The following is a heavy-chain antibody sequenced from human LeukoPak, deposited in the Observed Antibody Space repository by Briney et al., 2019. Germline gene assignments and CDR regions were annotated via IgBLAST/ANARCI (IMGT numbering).Heavy chain of an antibody. V-gene: IGHV4-59*08. CDR3: ARRLAVTGRYYSDY. CDR1: GDSISTYY. Sequence: RTSETLSLTCSVSGDSISTYYWSWIRQPPGKGLEWIGYVYYSGSTNYNPSLRSRVTISVDTSKNQFSLKLTSVTAADTAVYYCARRLAVTGRYYSDYWGPGTLVTVSS. CDR2: VYYSGST. J-gene: IGHJ4*02. D-gene: IGHD6-19*01.